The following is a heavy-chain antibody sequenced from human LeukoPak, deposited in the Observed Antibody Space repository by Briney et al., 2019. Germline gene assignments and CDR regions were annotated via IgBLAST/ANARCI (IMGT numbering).Heavy chain of an antibody. J-gene: IGHJ4*02. D-gene: IGHD3-22*01. V-gene: IGHV4-38-2*02. CDR1: GYSISSGYY. Sequence: SETLSLTCTVSGYSISSGYYWAWIRQPPGKGLEWIGSIFHTGSTYRNPSLKSRVTISVDTSKNQFSLKLSSVTAADTAVYYCARTPISSGYSYYFDYWGQGTLVTVSS. CDR3: ARTPISSGYSYYFDY. CDR2: IFHTGST.